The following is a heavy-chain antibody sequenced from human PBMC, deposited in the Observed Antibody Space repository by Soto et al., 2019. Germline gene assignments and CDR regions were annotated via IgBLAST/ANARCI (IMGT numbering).Heavy chain of an antibody. D-gene: IGHD3-3*01. J-gene: IGHJ4*02. CDR2: IGSGGGTI. Sequence: QVQLVESGGGLVKPGGSLRLSCAASGFTFSDYYMTWVRQAPGKGLEWVSYIGSGGGTIYYADSVKGRFTLYSDNAKRSQLLQIKSLRHEHPADYYCARRHDFLDSWGQGTLVTV. CDR3: ARRHDFLDS. CDR1: GFTFSDYY. V-gene: IGHV3-11*01.